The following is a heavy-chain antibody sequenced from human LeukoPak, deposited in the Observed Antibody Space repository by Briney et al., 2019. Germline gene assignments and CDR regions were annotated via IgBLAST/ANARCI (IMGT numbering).Heavy chain of an antibody. V-gene: IGHV1-18*01. CDR3: ARRGAWDDILTGYYPFDY. D-gene: IGHD3-9*01. CDR2: YNGNT. J-gene: IGHJ4*02. Sequence: YNGNTNYAQKLQGRVTMTTDTSTSTAYMELRSLRSDDTAVYYCARRGAWDDILTGYYPFDYWGQGTLVTVSS.